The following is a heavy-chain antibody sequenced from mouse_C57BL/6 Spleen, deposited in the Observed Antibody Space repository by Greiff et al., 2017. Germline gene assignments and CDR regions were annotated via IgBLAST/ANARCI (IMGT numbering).Heavy chain of an antibody. J-gene: IGHJ2*01. CDR2: IHPNSGST. D-gene: IGHD1-1*01. CDR3: ARVLRYYFDY. Sequence: QVQLQQSGAELVKPGASVKLSCKASGYTFTSYWMHWVKQRPGQGLEWIGMIHPNSGSTNYNEKFKSKATLTVDKSSSTAYMQLSSLTSEDSAVYYCARVLRYYFDYWGQGTTLTVSS. CDR1: GYTFTSYW. V-gene: IGHV1-64*01.